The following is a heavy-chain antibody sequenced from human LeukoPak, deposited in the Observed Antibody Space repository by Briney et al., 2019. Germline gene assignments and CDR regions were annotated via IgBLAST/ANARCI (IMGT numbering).Heavy chain of an antibody. J-gene: IGHJ4*02. CDR3: ARGLYSSSPPDY. CDR2: ISGSGGST. D-gene: IGHD6-13*01. Sequence: GGSLRLSCAASGFTFSSYAMSWVRQAPGKGLEWVSAISGSGGSTYYADSVKSRFTISRDNSKNTLYLQMNSLGAEDTAVYYCARGLYSSSPPDYWGQGTLVTVSS. V-gene: IGHV3-23*01. CDR1: GFTFSSYA.